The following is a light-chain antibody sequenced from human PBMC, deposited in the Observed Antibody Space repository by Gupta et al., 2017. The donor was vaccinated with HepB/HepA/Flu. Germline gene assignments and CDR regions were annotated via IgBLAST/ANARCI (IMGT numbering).Light chain of an antibody. Sequence: DIVLTQSPDSLAVSLGERATINCKSSQRVLDSSNNKNYLAWYQQKPGPPPKLLIYWASTREYGVPDRFSGSGCGRDFTLTIISRQAEDVAVYYCQQEYSTPRAFGQGTXMEIK. CDR3: QQEYSTPRA. V-gene: IGKV4-1*01. CDR1: QRVLDSSNNKNY. CDR2: WAS. J-gene: IGKJ2*01.